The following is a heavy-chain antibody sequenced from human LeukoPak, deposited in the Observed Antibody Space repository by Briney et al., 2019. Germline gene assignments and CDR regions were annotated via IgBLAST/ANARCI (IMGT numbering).Heavy chain of an antibody. D-gene: IGHD3-16*02. J-gene: IGHJ4*02. V-gene: IGHV6-1*01. CDR1: GDSVSSNSAT. Sequence: SQTLSLTCAISGDSVSSNSATWNWIRQSPSRGLEWLGRTYYRSKWYNDYAVSVKSRITINPDTSKNQFSLQLNSVTPEDTAVYYCARESVYDYAWGSYRYFDYWGQGTLVTVSS. CDR2: TYYRSKWYN. CDR3: ARESVYDYAWGSYRYFDY.